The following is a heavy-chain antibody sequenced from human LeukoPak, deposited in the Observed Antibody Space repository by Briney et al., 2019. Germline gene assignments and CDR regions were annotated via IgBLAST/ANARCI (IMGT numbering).Heavy chain of an antibody. J-gene: IGHJ5*02. CDR1: GFTFSSQN. CDR2: ISISGDST. Sequence: GGSLRLSCAASGFTFSSQNMNWVRQAPGKGLEWVSWISISGDSTNYADSVEGRFTISRDNAKNSLHLLMNNLRVEDTGVYYCVQNGWLDDWGQGILVTVSS. CDR3: VQNGWLDD. V-gene: IGHV3-21*06. D-gene: IGHD2-8*01.